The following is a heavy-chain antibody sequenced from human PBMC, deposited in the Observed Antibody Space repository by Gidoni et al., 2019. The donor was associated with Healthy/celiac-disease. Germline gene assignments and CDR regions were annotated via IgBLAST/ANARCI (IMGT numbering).Heavy chain of an antibody. CDR2: IYHSGST. Sequence: QVQLQESGPGLVKPSETLSLTCAVSGYSISSGYYWGWLRQPPGKGLEWIGSIYHSGSTYYNPSLKSRVTISVDTSKNQFSLKLSSVTAADTAVYYCARVGGSLYGDTGYFDYWGQGTLVTVSS. V-gene: IGHV4-38-2*01. CDR1: GYSISSGYY. D-gene: IGHD4-17*01. J-gene: IGHJ4*02. CDR3: ARVGGSLYGDTGYFDY.